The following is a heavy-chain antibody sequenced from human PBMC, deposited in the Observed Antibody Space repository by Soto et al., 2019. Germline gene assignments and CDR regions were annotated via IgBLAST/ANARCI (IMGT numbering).Heavy chain of an antibody. Sequence: QVQLQQWGAGLLKPSETLSLTCAVYGGSFSGYYWSWIRQPPGKGLEWIGEINHSGSTNYNPSLKSRSTISVATSKNQFSLKLSSVTAADTAVYYCSRGGSIAARNYYYYYYMDVWGKGNTVTVSS. V-gene: IGHV4-34*01. CDR3: SRGGSIAARNYYYYYYMDV. CDR1: GGSFSGYY. J-gene: IGHJ6*03. D-gene: IGHD6-6*01. CDR2: INHSGST.